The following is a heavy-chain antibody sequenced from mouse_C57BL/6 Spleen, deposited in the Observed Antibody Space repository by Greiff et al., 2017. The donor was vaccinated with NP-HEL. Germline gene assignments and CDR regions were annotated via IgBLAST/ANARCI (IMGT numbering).Heavy chain of an antibody. CDR3: ARNVYYSNYYFDY. D-gene: IGHD2-5*01. CDR2: IDPSDSET. CDR1: GYTFTSYW. V-gene: IGHV1-52*01. J-gene: IGHJ2*01. Sequence: QVQLKQPGAELVRPGSSVKLSCKASGYTFTSYWMHWVKQRPIQGLEWIGNIDPSDSETHYNQKFKDKATLTVDKSSSTAYMQLSSLTSEDSAVYYCARNVYYSNYYFDYWGQGTTLTVSS.